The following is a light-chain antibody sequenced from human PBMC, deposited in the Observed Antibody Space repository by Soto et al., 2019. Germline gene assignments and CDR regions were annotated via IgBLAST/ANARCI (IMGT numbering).Light chain of an antibody. Sequence: DIQMTQSPSSLSASVGDRVTITCRASQSISMYLNWYQQKPGKAPQLLIYGAFSLQSGVPSRFSGGGGGTEFTLTISSLQPEDVATYFCQQSHSSPLTFGGGTKVEIQ. CDR2: GAF. V-gene: IGKV1-39*01. CDR3: QQSHSSPLT. CDR1: QSISMY. J-gene: IGKJ4*01.